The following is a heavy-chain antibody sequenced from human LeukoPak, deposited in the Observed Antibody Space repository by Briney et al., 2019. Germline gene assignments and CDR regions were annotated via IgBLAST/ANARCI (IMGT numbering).Heavy chain of an antibody. V-gene: IGHV3-74*01. CDR3: ARAKGCSSTSCYSYYFDY. Sequence: PGGSLRLSCAASGFTFGSYWMHWVRQAPGKGLVWVLRINSDGGSTSYADSVKGRFTISRDSAKNTLFLQMDSLRADDTAVYYCARAKGCSSTSCYSYYFDYWGQGTLVTVSS. J-gene: IGHJ4*02. D-gene: IGHD2-2*01. CDR1: GFTFGSYW. CDR2: INSDGGST.